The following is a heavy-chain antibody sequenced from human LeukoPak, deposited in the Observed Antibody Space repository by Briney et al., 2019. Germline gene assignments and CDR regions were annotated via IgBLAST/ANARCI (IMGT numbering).Heavy chain of an antibody. CDR3: AKLSHIAAAGAYSYHALDV. Sequence: SETLSLTCTVPGGSINNNHWTWIRKPPGKGLEWIGFVSSSGYTEYNPSLNSRLTISTDTSNNRFSLRLRSVTASDTAVYYFAKLSHIAAAGAYSYHALDVWGQGTTVTVSS. D-gene: IGHD6-25*01. CDR1: GGSINNNH. CDR2: VSSSGYT. V-gene: IGHV4-59*13. J-gene: IGHJ6*02.